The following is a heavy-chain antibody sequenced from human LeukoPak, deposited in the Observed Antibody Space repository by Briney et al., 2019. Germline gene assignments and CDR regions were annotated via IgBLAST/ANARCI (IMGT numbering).Heavy chain of an antibody. J-gene: IGHJ5*01. CDR3: ARRKGPYGSGTYYDS. CDR1: GFPFDDYG. V-gene: IGHV3-20*04. D-gene: IGHD3-10*01. Sequence: GRSLRLSCAASGFPFDDYGMSWVRLAPGKGLEWVSCVSWNGAYTEYADSVTGRFTISRDNAKKSLYLQMNSLRVDDTALYYCARRKGPYGSGTYYDSWGQGTLVSVSS. CDR2: VSWNGAYT.